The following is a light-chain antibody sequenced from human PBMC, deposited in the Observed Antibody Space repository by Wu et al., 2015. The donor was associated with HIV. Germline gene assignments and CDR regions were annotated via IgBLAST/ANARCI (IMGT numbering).Light chain of an antibody. J-gene: IGKJ4*01. CDR2: GAS. CDR1: QSVSSN. CDR3: QHYNNWPK. Sequence: EIVMTQSPATLSLSPGERATLSCRASQSVSSNLAWYQQKPGQAPRLLIYGASTRATGIPARFSGSGSGTEFTLTISSMQSEDFAVYYCQHYNNWPKFGGGTKVEIK. V-gene: IGKV3-15*01.